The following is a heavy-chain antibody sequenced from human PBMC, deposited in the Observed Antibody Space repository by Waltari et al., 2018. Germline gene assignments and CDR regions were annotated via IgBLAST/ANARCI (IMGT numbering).Heavy chain of an antibody. CDR3: AREQTGRGYDFWSGYYQGAFDI. J-gene: IGHJ3*02. Sequence: QVQLVQSGAEVKKPGASVKVSCKASGYTFTSYAMHWVRQAPGQRLAWMGWINAGNGNTKYSQKFQGRVTITRDTSASTAYMELSSLRSEDTAVYYCAREQTGRGYDFWSGYYQGAFDIWGQGTMVTVSS. D-gene: IGHD3-3*01. CDR1: GYTFTSYA. V-gene: IGHV1-3*01. CDR2: INAGNGNT.